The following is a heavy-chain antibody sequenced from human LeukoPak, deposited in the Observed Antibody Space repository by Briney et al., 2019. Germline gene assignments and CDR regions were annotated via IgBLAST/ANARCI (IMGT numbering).Heavy chain of an antibody. V-gene: IGHV3-15*01. D-gene: IGHD4-17*01. CDR2: IISKTDGGTT. CDR3: TTLKGGGFYD. CDR1: GFTFSNAW. J-gene: IGHJ5*02. Sequence: GGSLRLSCAASGFTFSNAWMSWVRQTPGKGPEWVGRIISKTDGGTTENAAPVKGRFTISRDDSKNTLYLQMNSLKTEDTAVYYCTTLKGGGFYDWGQGTLVTVSS.